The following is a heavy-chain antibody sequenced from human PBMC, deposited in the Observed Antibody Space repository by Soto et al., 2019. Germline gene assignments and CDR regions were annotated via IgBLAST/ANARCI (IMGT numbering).Heavy chain of an antibody. CDR3: ASHSGSSPEGRYYYGMDV. D-gene: IGHD1-26*01. J-gene: IGHJ6*02. Sequence: QVQLVQSGAEVKKPGSSVKVSCKASGGTFSSYAISWVRQAPGQGLEWMGGIIPIFGTADYAQKFQGRVTLTADESTSTAYMELSSLRSEDTAVYYCASHSGSSPEGRYYYGMDVWGHGTTVTVSS. CDR2: IIPIFGTA. CDR1: GGTFSSYA. V-gene: IGHV1-69*12.